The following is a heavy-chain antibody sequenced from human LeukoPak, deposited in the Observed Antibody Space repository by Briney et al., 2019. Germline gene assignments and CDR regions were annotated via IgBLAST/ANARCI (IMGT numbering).Heavy chain of an antibody. V-gene: IGHV3-48*04. D-gene: IGHD4-23*01. CDR3: ARDYGGSSPFDY. J-gene: IGHJ4*02. CDR1: GFTFSSYS. Sequence: GGSLTLSCAASGFTFSSYSMNWVRQAPGKGLEWVSYISSSGSTIYYADSVKGRFTISRDNAKNSLYLQMNSLRAEDTAVYYCARDYGGSSPFDYWGQGTLVTVSS. CDR2: ISSSGSTI.